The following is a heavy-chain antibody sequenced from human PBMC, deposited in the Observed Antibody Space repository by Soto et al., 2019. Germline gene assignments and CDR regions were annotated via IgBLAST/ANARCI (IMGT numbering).Heavy chain of an antibody. CDR2: ISYDGSNK. Sequence: GGSLRLSCAASGFTFSSYAMHWVRQAPGKGLEWVAVISYDGSNKYYADSVKGRFTISRDNSKNTLYLQMNSLRAEDTAVYYCARDAPGGSSFSGAYYFDYWGQGTLVTVSS. CDR3: ARDAPGGSSFSGAYYFDY. CDR1: GFTFSSYA. J-gene: IGHJ4*02. D-gene: IGHD6-6*01. V-gene: IGHV3-30-3*01.